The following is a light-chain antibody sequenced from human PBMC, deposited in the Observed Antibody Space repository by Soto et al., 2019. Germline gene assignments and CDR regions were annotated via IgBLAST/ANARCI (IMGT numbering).Light chain of an antibody. CDR3: QQYNDWPLT. V-gene: IGKV3-15*01. J-gene: IGKJ1*01. Sequence: EMVITQSPVTLSESPGERASLSWRASQSVRSNLACYQHKPGQAPSLLIYGAFTRATGIPARFSGTGSGTEFTLTISSLQSEDFALYYCQQYNDWPLTFGQGTKVDIK. CDR2: GAF. CDR1: QSVRSN.